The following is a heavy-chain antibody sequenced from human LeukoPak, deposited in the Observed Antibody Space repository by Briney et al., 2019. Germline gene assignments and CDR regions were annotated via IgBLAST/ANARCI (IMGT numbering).Heavy chain of an antibody. D-gene: IGHD2-2*01. CDR1: GYTFTSYA. Sequence: ASVKVSCKASGYTFTSYAMHWVRQAPGQRLGWMGWINAGNGNTKYSQKFQGRVTITADESTSTAYMELSSLRSEDTAVYYCARAPGGIVVVPAARYYYYYGMDVWGQGTTVTVSS. CDR2: INAGNGNT. J-gene: IGHJ6*02. CDR3: ARAPGGIVVVPAARYYYYYGMDV. V-gene: IGHV1-3*01.